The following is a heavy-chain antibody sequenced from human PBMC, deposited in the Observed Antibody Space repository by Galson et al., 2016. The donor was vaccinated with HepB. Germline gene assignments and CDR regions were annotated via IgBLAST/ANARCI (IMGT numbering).Heavy chain of an antibody. J-gene: IGHJ5*02. Sequence: SLRLSCAASGFTFRNYAMHWVRQVPGKGLEWVSSISWNSANRDYADSVKGRFTISRDNAKNSLYPDMNSLRGNDTALYYCAKDRYSSTWHWFDPWGQGTLVTVSS. CDR2: ISWNSANR. CDR3: AKDRYSSTWHWFDP. D-gene: IGHD6-13*01. CDR1: GFTFRNYA. V-gene: IGHV3-9*01.